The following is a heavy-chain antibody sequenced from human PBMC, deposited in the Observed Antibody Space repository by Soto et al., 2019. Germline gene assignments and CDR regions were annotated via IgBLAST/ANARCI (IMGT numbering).Heavy chain of an antibody. CDR3: AREDLDCSSTSCYTVPYYYYGMDV. CDR2: IYHSGST. Sequence: SETLSLTCAVSGYSISSGYYWGWIRQPPGKGLEWIGSIYHSGSTYYNPSLKSRVTISVDTSKSQFSLKLSSVTAADTAVYYCAREDLDCSSTSCYTVPYYYYGMDVWGQGTTVTVSS. CDR1: GYSISSGYY. V-gene: IGHV4-38-2*02. J-gene: IGHJ6*02. D-gene: IGHD2-2*02.